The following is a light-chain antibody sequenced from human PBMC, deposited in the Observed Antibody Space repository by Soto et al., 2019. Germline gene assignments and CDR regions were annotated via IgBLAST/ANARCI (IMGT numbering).Light chain of an antibody. CDR3: SSYASSGGHNYV. J-gene: IGLJ1*01. Sequence: QSVLTQPPSVSGSPGQSVTISCTGTSTDFVSYNRVSWYQQPPGTAPKLMIYEVTNRPSGISNRFSGPKSGNTASLTISGLQAEDEAVYYCSSYASSGGHNYVFATGTKVTVL. CDR1: STDFVSYNR. CDR2: EVT. V-gene: IGLV2-18*02.